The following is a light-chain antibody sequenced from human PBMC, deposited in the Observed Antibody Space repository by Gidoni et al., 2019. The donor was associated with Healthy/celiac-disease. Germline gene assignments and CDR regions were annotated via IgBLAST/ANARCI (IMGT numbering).Light chain of an antibody. CDR2: GAS. CDR1: QSVSSN. J-gene: IGKJ2*01. V-gene: IGKV3-15*01. Sequence: EIVMTQSPATLSVSPGERATLSCRASQSVSSNLAWYQQKPGQAPRLLIYGASTRATGIPARFSGRGSGTEFTLTISSLQSEDFAGYYCQQYNNWPPRYTFGQGTKLEIK. CDR3: QQYNNWPPRYT.